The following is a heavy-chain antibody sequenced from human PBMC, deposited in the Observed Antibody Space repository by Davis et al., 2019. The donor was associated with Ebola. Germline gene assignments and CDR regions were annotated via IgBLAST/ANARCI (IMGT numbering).Heavy chain of an antibody. J-gene: IGHJ4*02. D-gene: IGHD2-15*01. CDR1: GGSISSSNW. V-gene: IGHV4-4*02. CDR2: IYHSGST. CDR3: ARQIVVVVADPFDY. Sequence: PSETLSLTCAVSGGSISSSNWWSWVRQPPGKGLEWIGEIYHSGSTNYNPSLKSRVTISVDKSKNQFSLKLSSVTAADTAVYYCARQIVVVVADPFDYWGQGTLVTVSS.